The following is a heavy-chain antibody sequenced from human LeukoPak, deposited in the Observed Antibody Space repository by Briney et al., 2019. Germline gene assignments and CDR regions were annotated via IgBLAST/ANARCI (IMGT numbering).Heavy chain of an antibody. Sequence: GVSLTLSCAPSGPTFRSYEINSVRHPPGTGLACLSYISSSGGTIHNADSVKGRFSTSTDSANNSLYLQMTSLTPEDPAVYYCARVHGDSDNVRYFHYWDQGNLTPVTS. V-gene: IGHV3-48*03. CDR1: GPTFRSYE. CDR3: ARVHGDSDNVRYFHY. D-gene: IGHD4-17*01. J-gene: IGHJ4*02. CDR2: ISSSGGTI.